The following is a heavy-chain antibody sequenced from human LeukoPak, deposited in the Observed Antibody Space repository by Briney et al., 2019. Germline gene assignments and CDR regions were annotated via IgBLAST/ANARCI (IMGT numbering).Heavy chain of an antibody. J-gene: IGHJ4*02. CDR1: GFTFSTYG. Sequence: GGSLRLSCAASGFTFSTYGIHWVRQAPGKGLVWAAFIRYDGTNKFYADSVKGRFTISRDNSKNTLYLQMNSLRAEDTAVYYCAKARSQWELLRTNYYFDYWGQGTLVTVSS. CDR3: AKARSQWELLRTNYYFDY. CDR2: IRYDGTNK. D-gene: IGHD1-26*01. V-gene: IGHV3-30*02.